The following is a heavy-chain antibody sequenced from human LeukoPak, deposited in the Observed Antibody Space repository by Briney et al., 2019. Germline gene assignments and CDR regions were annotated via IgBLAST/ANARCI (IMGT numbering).Heavy chain of an antibody. CDR1: GYTFTSYG. J-gene: IGHJ5*02. CDR2: ISACNGNT. Sequence: GASVKVSCKASGYTFTSYGISWVRQAPGQGLEWMGWISACNGNTNYAQKLQGRVTMTTDTSTSTAYMELRSLRSDDTAVYYCAREVVVVVAATQVWFDPWGQGTLVTVSS. D-gene: IGHD2-15*01. V-gene: IGHV1-18*04. CDR3: AREVVVVVAATQVWFDP.